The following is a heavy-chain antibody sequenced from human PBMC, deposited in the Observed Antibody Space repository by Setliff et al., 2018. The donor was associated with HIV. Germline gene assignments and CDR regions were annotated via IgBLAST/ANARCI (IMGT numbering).Heavy chain of an antibody. CDR2: ISGTGNTV. CDR1: YY. CDR3: ARGWQHVIPFDH. D-gene: IGHD6-6*01. Sequence: YYWSWIRQPAGKGLEWIAYISGTGNTVYHSASVRGRFSISRDNANRSVSLEMRSLRGDDTAVYFCARGWQHVIPFDHWGQGTLVTVSS. V-gene: IGHV3-11*04. J-gene: IGHJ5*02.